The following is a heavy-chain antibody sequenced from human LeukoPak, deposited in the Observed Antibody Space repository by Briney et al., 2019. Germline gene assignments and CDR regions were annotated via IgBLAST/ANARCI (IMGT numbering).Heavy chain of an antibody. CDR2: ISAYNGNT. V-gene: IGHV1-18*01. CDR1: GYTFTSYG. J-gene: IGHJ3*02. CDR3: ARRITYYYGSGSSGFNTNAFDI. Sequence: ASVKVSCKASGYTFTSYGISWVRQAPGQGLEWMGWISAYNGNTNYAQKLQGRVTMATDTSTSTAYMELRSLRSDDTAVYYCARRITYYYGSGSSGFNTNAFDIWGQGTMVTVSS. D-gene: IGHD3-10*01.